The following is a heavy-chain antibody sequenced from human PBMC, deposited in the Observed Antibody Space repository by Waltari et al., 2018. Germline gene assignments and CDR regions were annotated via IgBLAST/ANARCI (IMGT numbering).Heavy chain of an antibody. V-gene: IGHV3-49*04. CDR1: GFTFGDYV. D-gene: IGHD6-19*01. Sequence: EVQLVESGGGLVQPGRSLRLSCTASGFTFGDYVMTWVRQAPGTGLEWEGFIRRKVYGWKTENAASVKGRFTISRDDSKSIAYLQMNSLKTEDTAVYYCIGGRSSGWILGAGYYYGMDVWGQGTTVTVSS. CDR2: IRRKVYGWKT. J-gene: IGHJ6*02. CDR3: IGGRSSGWILGAGYYYGMDV.